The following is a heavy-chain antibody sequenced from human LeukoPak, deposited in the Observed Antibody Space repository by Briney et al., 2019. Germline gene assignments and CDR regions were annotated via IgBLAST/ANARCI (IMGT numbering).Heavy chain of an antibody. Sequence: PGGSLRLSCAASGFTFDDYAMHWVRQAPGKGLEWVSGISWNSGSIGYADSVKGRFTISRDNAKNSLYLQMNSLRAEDTALYYCAKGQGHRPLGGNDAFDIWGQGTMVTVSS. D-gene: IGHD3-10*01. CDR1: GFTFDDYA. J-gene: IGHJ3*02. V-gene: IGHV3-9*01. CDR2: ISWNSGSI. CDR3: AKGQGHRPLGGNDAFDI.